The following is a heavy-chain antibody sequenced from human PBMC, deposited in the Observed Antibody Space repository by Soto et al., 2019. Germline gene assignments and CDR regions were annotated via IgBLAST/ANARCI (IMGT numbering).Heavy chain of an antibody. CDR1: GFTFNNYA. CDR3: AKDRLAGNFDY. V-gene: IGHV3-23*01. Sequence: GGSLRLSCAASGFTFNNYAVNWVRQAPGKGLEWVATISATGGSTYYADSVKGRFTISRDSSKNTLYLQMNGLRVEDTAVYYCAKDRLAGNFDYWGQGTQVTVSS. J-gene: IGHJ4*02. CDR2: ISATGGST.